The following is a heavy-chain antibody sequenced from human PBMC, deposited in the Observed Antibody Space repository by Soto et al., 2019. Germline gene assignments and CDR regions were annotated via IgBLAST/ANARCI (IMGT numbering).Heavy chain of an antibody. V-gene: IGHV1-69*06. J-gene: IGHJ6*02. CDR2: IIPIFGTS. CDR3: ARGLSRELERRPRYYYGMDV. Sequence: QVKLVQSGAEVKKPGSSVKVSCKASGGTFSTYAISWVRQAPGQGLEWMGGIIPIFGTSNFAKKFQGRVKITEDKSTSTAHMDLSSLRTEDTAVYYCARGLSRELERRPRYYYGMDVCGQGTTVPVSS. CDR1: GGTFSTYA. D-gene: IGHD1-7*01.